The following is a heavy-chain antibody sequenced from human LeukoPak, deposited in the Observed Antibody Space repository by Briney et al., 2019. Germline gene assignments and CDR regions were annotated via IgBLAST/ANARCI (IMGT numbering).Heavy chain of an antibody. CDR1: GFTFSSYA. CDR3: AKDIAVAVTYDY. D-gene: IGHD6-19*01. Sequence: GGSLRLSCAASGFTFSSYAKSWVRQAPGKGLEWVSAISGSGGSTYYADSVKGRFTISRDNSKNTLYLQMNSLRAEDTAVYYCAKDIAVAVTYDYWGQGTLVTVSS. V-gene: IGHV3-23*01. CDR2: ISGSGGST. J-gene: IGHJ4*02.